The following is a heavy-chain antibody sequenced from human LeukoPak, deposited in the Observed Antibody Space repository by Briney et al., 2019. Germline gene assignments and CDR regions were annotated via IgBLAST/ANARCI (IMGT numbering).Heavy chain of an antibody. CDR2: INHSGST. V-gene: IGHV4-39*07. D-gene: IGHD3-22*01. J-gene: IGHJ4*02. CDR1: GGSISSSIYY. CDR3: ARDHPYYYDSSGYYGD. Sequence: PSETLSLTCTVSGGSISSSIYYWGWIRQPPGKGLEWIGEINHSGSTNYNPSLKSRVTISVDTSKNQFSLKLSSVTAADTAVYYCARDHPYYYDSSGYYGDWGQGTLVTVSS.